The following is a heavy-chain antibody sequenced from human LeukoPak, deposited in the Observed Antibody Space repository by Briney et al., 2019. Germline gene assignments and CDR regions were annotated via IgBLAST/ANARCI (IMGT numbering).Heavy chain of an antibody. V-gene: IGHV3-66*04. J-gene: IGHJ6*03. CDR2: IYSGGST. D-gene: IGHD3-10*01. CDR3: ARHSGSNYYMDV. Sequence: PGGSLRLSCAASGFTFSSYGLTWVRQAPGKGLEWVSVIYSGGSTYSADSVKGRFTISRDNSKNTLYLQMNSLRAEDTAVYYCARHSGSNYYMDVWGKGTTVTISS. CDR1: GFTFSSYG.